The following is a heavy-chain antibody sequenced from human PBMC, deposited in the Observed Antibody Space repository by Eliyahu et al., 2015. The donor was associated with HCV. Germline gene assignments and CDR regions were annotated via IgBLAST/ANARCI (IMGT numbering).Heavy chain of an antibody. V-gene: IGHV3-48*02. CDR2: ISSSSSTTI. CDR1: GFTFSSYG. Sequence: EVQLVESGGDLVQPGGSLRLSCVVSGFTFSSYGMNWVRQAPGKGLEWVLYISSSSSTTIYYADSVKGRFTISRDNAKNSLYLQMNSLRDEDTAVYYCARDNHSGWVDHWGQGTLVTVSS. CDR3: ARDNHSGWVDH. D-gene: IGHD1-26*01. J-gene: IGHJ4*02.